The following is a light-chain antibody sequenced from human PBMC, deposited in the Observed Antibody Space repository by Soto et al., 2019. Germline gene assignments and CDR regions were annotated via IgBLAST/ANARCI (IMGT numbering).Light chain of an antibody. CDR2: GAY. CDR3: PQYGSSPLFT. CDR1: QSVSSSY. Sequence: EIVLTQSPGTLSLSPGERATLSCRASQSVSSSYLAWYQQKPGQAPRLLIYGAYSRATGIPDRFSVSGSATVFDLNTSRLEPEDFAVTYCPQYGSSPLFTFGPGTKVDIK. V-gene: IGKV3-20*01. J-gene: IGKJ3*01.